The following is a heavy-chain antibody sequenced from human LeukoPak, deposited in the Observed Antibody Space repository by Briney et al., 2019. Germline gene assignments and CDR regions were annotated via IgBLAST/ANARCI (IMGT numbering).Heavy chain of an antibody. D-gene: IGHD3-3*01. CDR1: GHTFTGYY. CDR2: INPNSGGT. V-gene: IGHV1-2*02. J-gene: IGHJ4*02. CDR3: ARVDDFWSGYPIDY. Sequence: ASVKVSCKASGHTFTGYYMHWVRQAPGQGLEWMGWINPNSGGTNYAQKFQGRVTMTRDTSISTAYMELSRLRSDDTAVYYCARVDDFWSGYPIDYWGQGTLVTVSS.